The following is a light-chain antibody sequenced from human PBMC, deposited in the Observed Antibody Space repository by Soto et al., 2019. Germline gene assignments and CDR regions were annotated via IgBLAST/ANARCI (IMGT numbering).Light chain of an antibody. J-gene: IGKJ1*01. CDR3: QQSYSNPWT. V-gene: IGKV1-39*01. CDR2: AAS. CDR1: QSISSY. Sequence: DIQMTQSPSSLSASVGDRVTITCRASQSISSYLNWYQQKPGKAPKILIYAASSLQSGVPSRFSGSGSGTDCTLTISSLQPEDFETYYGQQSYSNPWTFGQGTKV.